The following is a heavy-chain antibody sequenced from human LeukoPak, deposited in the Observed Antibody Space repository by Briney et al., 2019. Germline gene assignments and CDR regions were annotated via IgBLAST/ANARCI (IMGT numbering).Heavy chain of an antibody. D-gene: IGHD3-22*01. CDR1: GFTQGTNA. CDR3: VKGSYYYDSSGYNSNAFYG. V-gene: IGHV3-64D*09. J-gene: IGHJ3*01. Sequence: GGSLRLSCSASGFTQGTNAMLWLRQAPGKGLEYVSAISSNGGSTYYADSVKGRFTISRDNSRNTLYLQMSSLRPEDTAVYYCVKGSYYYDSSGYNSNAFYGWGQGTMVTVSS. CDR2: ISSNGGST.